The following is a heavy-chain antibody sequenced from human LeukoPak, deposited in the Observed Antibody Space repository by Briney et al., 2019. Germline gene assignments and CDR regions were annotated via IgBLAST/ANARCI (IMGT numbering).Heavy chain of an antibody. V-gene: IGHV3-53*01. Sequence: PGGSLRPSCAASGVTVSTNYMSWVRQAPGKGLEWVSEIYSDGRTYYAASVKGRFSISRDNSRNTVYLQMNSLKAEDTAVYYCARDLREHGVFDIWGQGTMVTVSS. CDR3: ARDLREHGVFDI. J-gene: IGHJ3*02. CDR1: GVTVSTNY. CDR2: IYSDGRT. D-gene: IGHD1-26*01.